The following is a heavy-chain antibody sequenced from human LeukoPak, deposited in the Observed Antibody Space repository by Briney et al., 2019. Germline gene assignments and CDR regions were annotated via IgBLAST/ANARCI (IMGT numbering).Heavy chain of an antibody. CDR3: ANSPYGDWSFDF. CDR2: IRYHGRDK. CDR1: GFTFSSYG. Sequence: GGSLRLSCAASGFTFSSYGMHWVRQAPGEGLEWVAFIRYHGRDKYYGDSVNGRFTISRDNSRNTLYLKMDSLRGEDTAVYYCANSPYGDWSFDFWGQGTLVAVSS. V-gene: IGHV3-30*02. J-gene: IGHJ4*02. D-gene: IGHD4-17*01.